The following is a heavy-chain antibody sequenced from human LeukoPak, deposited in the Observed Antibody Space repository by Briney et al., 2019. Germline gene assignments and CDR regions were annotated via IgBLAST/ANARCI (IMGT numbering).Heavy chain of an antibody. CDR1: GFTFSRSA. J-gene: IGHJ4*02. CDR2: ISASVRGS. CDR3: AAGSGWYDY. Sequence: GGSLRLSCVASGFTFSRSAMTWVRQAPGKGLEWVSTISASVRGSYYADSVNGRFTLSRDNSKDTLFLQMNSLRAEDTAIYYCAAGSGWYDYWGQGTLVTVSS. D-gene: IGHD6-19*01. V-gene: IGHV3-23*01.